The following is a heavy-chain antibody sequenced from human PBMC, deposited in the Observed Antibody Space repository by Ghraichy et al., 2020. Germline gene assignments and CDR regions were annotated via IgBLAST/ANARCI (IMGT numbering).Heavy chain of an antibody. D-gene: IGHD3-22*01. V-gene: IGHV3-30*18. CDR2: ISYDGSNK. CDR1: GFTFSSYG. CDR3: AKDRYYYDSSGYQRYFDY. Sequence: LSLTCAASGFTFSSYGMHWVRQAPGKGLEWVAVISYDGSNKYYADSVKGRFTISRDNSKNTLYLQMNSLRAEDTAVYYCAKDRYYYDSSGYQRYFDYWGQGTLVTVSS. J-gene: IGHJ4*02.